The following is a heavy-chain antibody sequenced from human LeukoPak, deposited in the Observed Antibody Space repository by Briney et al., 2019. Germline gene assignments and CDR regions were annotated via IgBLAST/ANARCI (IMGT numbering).Heavy chain of an antibody. Sequence: SVKVSCKASGVTFSSYAISWVRQAPGQGLEWMGRISPIVGTANYAQKFQGRVTITTDKSTSTAYMELSSLRSEDTAVYYCARPHRSYRYCLDFDYWGQGTLVTVSS. D-gene: IGHD1-26*01. J-gene: IGHJ4*02. CDR3: ARPHRSYRYCLDFDY. CDR1: GVTFSSYA. V-gene: IGHV1-69*04. CDR2: ISPIVGTA.